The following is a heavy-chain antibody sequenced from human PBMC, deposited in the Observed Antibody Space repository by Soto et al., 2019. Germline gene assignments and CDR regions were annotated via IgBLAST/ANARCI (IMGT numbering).Heavy chain of an antibody. CDR2: INPNSGDT. J-gene: IGHJ4*02. Sequence: ASVKVSCKASGYIFTGYYMHWVRQAPGQGLEWMGWINPNSGDTNYTQKFQGWVTMTRDTSVSTAYMELSRLRSDDTAVYYCATSRISIAVAGETEYYFDYWGQGTPVTVSS. CDR1: GYIFTGYY. D-gene: IGHD6-19*01. CDR3: ATSRISIAVAGETEYYFDY. V-gene: IGHV1-2*04.